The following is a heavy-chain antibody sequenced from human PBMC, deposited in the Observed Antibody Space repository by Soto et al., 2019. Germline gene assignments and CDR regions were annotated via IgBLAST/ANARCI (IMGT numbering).Heavy chain of an antibody. Sequence: GESLKISCKGSGYIFSSYWIGWVRLMPGKGLEWMGVIYPGGSDTRYSPSFQGQVTISADKSISTAYLQWSSLKASDAAMYYCARSLTRMRGFLFGYWGLGTLVTVSS. CDR3: ARSLTRMRGFLFGY. J-gene: IGHJ4*02. CDR1: GYIFSSYW. CDR2: IYPGGSDT. V-gene: IGHV5-51*01. D-gene: IGHD4-17*01.